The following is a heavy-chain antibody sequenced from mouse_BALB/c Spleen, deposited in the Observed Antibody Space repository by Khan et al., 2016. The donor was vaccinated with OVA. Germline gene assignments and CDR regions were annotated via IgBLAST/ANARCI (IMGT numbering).Heavy chain of an antibody. Sequence: DVQLQESGPGLVKPSQSLSLTCTVTGYSITTDYAWNWIRQFPGNKLEWMGYISYSGNTKYNPSLKSRISITRDTSKNQFFLQLKSVTTEDTARYYCARVYGGDFDYWGQGTTLTVSS. V-gene: IGHV3-2*02. CDR2: ISYSGNT. D-gene: IGHD1-1*01. J-gene: IGHJ2*01. CDR3: ARVYGGDFDY. CDR1: GYSITTDYA.